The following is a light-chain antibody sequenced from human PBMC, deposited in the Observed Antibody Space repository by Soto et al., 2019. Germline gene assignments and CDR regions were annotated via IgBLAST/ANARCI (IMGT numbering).Light chain of an antibody. J-gene: IGLJ1*01. CDR2: EVS. V-gene: IGLV2-14*01. CDR1: SSDVGGYNY. Sequence: QSVLAQPASVSGSPGQSITISCTGTSSDVGGYNYVSWYQQYPGKAPKLMIYEVSNRPSGVSNRFSGSKSGNTASLTISGLQAEDEADYYCSLYTTDSTYVFGTGTKVTAL. CDR3: SLYTTDSTYV.